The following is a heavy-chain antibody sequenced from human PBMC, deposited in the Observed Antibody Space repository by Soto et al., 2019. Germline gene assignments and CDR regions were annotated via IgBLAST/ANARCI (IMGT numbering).Heavy chain of an antibody. D-gene: IGHD3-22*01. CDR1: GYTFTSYA. CDR3: ARVWSSGYYYGAEYFQH. Sequence: ASVKVSCKASGYTFTSYAMHWVRQAPGQRLEWMGWINAGNGNTKYSQKFQGRVTITRDTSASTAYMELSSLRSEDTAVYYCARVWSSGYYYGAEYFQHWGQGTLVTVLL. CDR2: INAGNGNT. V-gene: IGHV1-3*01. J-gene: IGHJ1*01.